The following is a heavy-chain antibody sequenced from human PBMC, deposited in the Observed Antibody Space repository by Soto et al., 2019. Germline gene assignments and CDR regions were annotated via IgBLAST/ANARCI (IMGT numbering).Heavy chain of an antibody. CDR2: INHSGST. CDR1: GGSFSGYY. V-gene: IGHV4-34*01. CDR3: ARGRAVRGVKTYLP. Sequence: SETLSLTCAVYGGSFSGYYWSWIRQPPGKGLEWIGEINHSGSTNYNPSLKSRVTISVDTSKNQFSLKLSSVTAADTAVYYCARGRAVRGVKTYLPWGQGTLVTVSS. J-gene: IGHJ5*02. D-gene: IGHD3-10*01.